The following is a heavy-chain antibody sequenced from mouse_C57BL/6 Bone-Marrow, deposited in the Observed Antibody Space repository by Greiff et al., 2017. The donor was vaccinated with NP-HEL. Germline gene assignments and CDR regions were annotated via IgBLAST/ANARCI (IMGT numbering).Heavy chain of an antibody. Sequence: EVQVVESGGGLVKPGGSLKLSCAASGFTFSDYGMHWVRQAPEKGLEWVAYISSGSSTIYYADTVKGRFTISRDNAKNTLFLQMTSLRSEDTAMYYCARPPYYYDYDWDYYAMDYWGQGTSVTVSS. D-gene: IGHD2-4*01. CDR3: ARPPYYYDYDWDYYAMDY. CDR2: ISSGSSTI. CDR1: GFTFSDYG. J-gene: IGHJ4*01. V-gene: IGHV5-17*01.